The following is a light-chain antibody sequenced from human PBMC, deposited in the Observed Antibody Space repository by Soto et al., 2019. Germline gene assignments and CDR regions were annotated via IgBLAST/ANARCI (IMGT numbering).Light chain of an antibody. J-gene: IGKJ4*01. CDR3: QQRSNRPLT. CDR2: DAS. Sequence: EIVLTQSPATLSLSPGERATLSCRASQSVSDYLAWYQLKPGQVTRLLNYDASKSATGIPARFSGSESGTDLTLTISSLEPEDFAVYYCQQRSNRPLTFGGGTKVEIK. V-gene: IGKV3-11*01. CDR1: QSVSDY.